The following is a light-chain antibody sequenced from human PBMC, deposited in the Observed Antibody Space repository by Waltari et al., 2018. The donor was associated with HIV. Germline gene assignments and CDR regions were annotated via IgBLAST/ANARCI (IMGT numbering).Light chain of an antibody. Sequence: QSALTQPASVSGSPGQSIIISCTGTSSDVGGHNSVSWYQQHPGKAPKLIIFDVGNRPSGVSNRFSGSKSGNTASLTISGLQTEDEADYYCNSYTSTTTRWLFGGGTRLTVL. J-gene: IGLJ3*02. V-gene: IGLV2-14*03. CDR1: SSDVGGHNS. CDR3: NSYTSTTTRWL. CDR2: DVG.